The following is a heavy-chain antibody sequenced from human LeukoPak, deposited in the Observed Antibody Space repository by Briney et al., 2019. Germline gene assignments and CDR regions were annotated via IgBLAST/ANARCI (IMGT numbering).Heavy chain of an antibody. D-gene: IGHD6-13*01. Sequence: SETLSLTCAVYGGSFSGYYWSWIRQPPGKGLEWIGEINHSGSTNYNPSLKSRVTVSVDTSKNQFSLKLSSVTAADTAVYYCARDGHSSSWYVYYYGMDVWGQGTTVTVSS. CDR3: ARDGHSSSWYVYYYGMDV. J-gene: IGHJ6*02. CDR1: GGSFSGYY. V-gene: IGHV4-34*01. CDR2: INHSGST.